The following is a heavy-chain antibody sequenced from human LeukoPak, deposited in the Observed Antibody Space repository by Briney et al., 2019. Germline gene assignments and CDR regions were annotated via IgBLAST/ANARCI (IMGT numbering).Heavy chain of an antibody. CDR1: GGSFSGYY. D-gene: IGHD2-2*01. V-gene: IGHV4-34*01. J-gene: IGHJ5*02. CDR3: ARGPAAIHDWFDP. Sequence: SETLSLTCAVYGGSFSGYYWSWIRQPPGKGLEWIGEINHSGSTNYNRSLKSRVTISVDTSKNQFSLKLSSVTAADTAVYYCARGPAAIHDWFDPWGQGTLVTVSS. CDR2: INHSGST.